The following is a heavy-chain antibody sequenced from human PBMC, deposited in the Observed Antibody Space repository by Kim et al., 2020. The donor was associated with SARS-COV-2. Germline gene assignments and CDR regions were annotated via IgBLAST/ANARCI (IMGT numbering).Heavy chain of an antibody. CDR3: ARANSSGYYFDY. V-gene: IGHV4-30-4*01. CDR2: IYYSGST. J-gene: IGHJ4*02. Sequence: SETLSLTCTVSGGSISSGDYYWSWIRQPPGKGLEWIGYIYYSGSTYYNPSLKSRVTMSVDTSKNQFSLKLSSVTAADTAVYYCARANSSGYYFDYWGQGTLVTVSS. CDR1: GGSISSGDYY. D-gene: IGHD3-22*01.